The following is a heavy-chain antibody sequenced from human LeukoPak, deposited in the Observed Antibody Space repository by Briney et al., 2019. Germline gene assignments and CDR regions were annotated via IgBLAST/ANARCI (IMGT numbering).Heavy chain of an antibody. Sequence: SETLSLTCTVSGGSIGSGDYYWSRIRQPPGKGLGWIGYIYYSGSTYYNPSLKSRVTISVDTSKNQFSLKLSSVTAADTAVYYCARVSDWNWFDPWGQGTLVTVSS. CDR2: IYYSGST. CDR3: ARVSDWNWFDP. J-gene: IGHJ5*02. D-gene: IGHD2-21*01. CDR1: GGSIGSGDYY. V-gene: IGHV4-30-4*08.